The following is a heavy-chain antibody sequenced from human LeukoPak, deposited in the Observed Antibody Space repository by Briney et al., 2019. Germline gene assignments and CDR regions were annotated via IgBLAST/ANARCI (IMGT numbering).Heavy chain of an antibody. Sequence: GGSLRLSCAASGFTFSSYEMNWVRQAPGKGLEWVSSISKGGSPIYYADSVKGQFTTSRDNAKKSLFLQMNSLRAEDTAVYYCTRVSWRGEIYWGQGTLVSVSS. CDR1: GFTFSSYE. CDR2: ISKGGSPI. J-gene: IGHJ4*02. CDR3: TRVSWRGEIY. D-gene: IGHD3-3*01. V-gene: IGHV3-48*03.